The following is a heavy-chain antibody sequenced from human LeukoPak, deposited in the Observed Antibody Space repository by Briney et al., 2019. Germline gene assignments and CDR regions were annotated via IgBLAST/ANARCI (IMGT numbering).Heavy chain of an antibody. Sequence: ETRSLTCTVSGGSISSYYWSWIGQPAGKGLEWIGRIYTSGSTNYNPSLKSRVTMSVDTSKNQFSLLLSSVTAADTAVYYCARQVRNYGDYVPWFDPCGQRCLVTDSS. V-gene: IGHV4-4*07. D-gene: IGHD4-17*01. CDR3: ARQVRNYGDYVPWFDP. J-gene: IGHJ5*02. CDR2: IYTSGST. CDR1: GGSISSYY.